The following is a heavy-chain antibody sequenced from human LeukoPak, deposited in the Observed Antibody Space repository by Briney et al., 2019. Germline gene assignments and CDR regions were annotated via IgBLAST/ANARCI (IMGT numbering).Heavy chain of an antibody. J-gene: IGHJ4*02. CDR2: IKRDGSEK. Sequence: GGSLRLSCEASGFTYTTYWMSWVRQAPGKGLQWVANIKRDGSEKYYVDSVKGRFTISRDNAKNSLYLQMSSLRADDTAVYYCARLSEMLRGPEVIYYFDYWGQGNLVTVSS. CDR1: GFTYTTYW. CDR3: ARLSEMLRGPEVIYYFDY. D-gene: IGHD3-10*01. V-gene: IGHV3-7*01.